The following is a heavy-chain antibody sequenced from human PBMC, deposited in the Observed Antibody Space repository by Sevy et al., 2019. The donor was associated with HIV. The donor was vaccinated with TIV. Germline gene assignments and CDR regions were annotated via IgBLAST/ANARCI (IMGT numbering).Heavy chain of an antibody. D-gene: IGHD3-3*01. CDR2: INPNSGGT. CDR3: ARDRGDPYYDFWSGYYNSWFDP. V-gene: IGHV1-2*02. Sequence: ASVKVSCKASGYTFTGYYMHWVRQAPGQGLEWMGWINPNSGGTNYAQKFQDRVTMTRDTSISTAYMELSRLRSDDTAVYYCARDRGDPYYDFWSGYYNSWFDPWGQGTLVTVSS. J-gene: IGHJ5*02. CDR1: GYTFTGYY.